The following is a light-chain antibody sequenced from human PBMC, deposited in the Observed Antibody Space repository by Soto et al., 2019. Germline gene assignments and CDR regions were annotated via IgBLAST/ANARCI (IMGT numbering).Light chain of an antibody. CDR2: GAS. V-gene: IGKV3-15*01. CDR1: QSVSSN. Sequence: EIVMTQSPATLSVSPGERATLSCRASQSVSSNFAWYQQKPGQAPRLLIYGASTRATGIPARFSGSGSGTEFTLTISSLQSEDFASYFCQQYNNWPPDRTFGQGTKVEIK. CDR3: QQYNNWPPDRT. J-gene: IGKJ1*01.